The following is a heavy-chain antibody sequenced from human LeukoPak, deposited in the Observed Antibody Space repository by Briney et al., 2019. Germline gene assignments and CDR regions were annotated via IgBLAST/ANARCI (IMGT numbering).Heavy chain of an antibody. CDR3: ATWPRNDYAY. D-gene: IGHD3-16*01. CDR2: IGDRGGNTYT. CDR1: GFTFSYYA. V-gene: IGHV3-23*01. Sequence: PGGSLTLSCAASGFTFSYYAMSWVRQSPGKGLEWVSAIGDRGGNTYTYYIDSVRGRFTISRDNSKNTLYLQMNSLRVDDTAVYYCATWPRNDYAYWGQGTLVTVSS. J-gene: IGHJ4*02.